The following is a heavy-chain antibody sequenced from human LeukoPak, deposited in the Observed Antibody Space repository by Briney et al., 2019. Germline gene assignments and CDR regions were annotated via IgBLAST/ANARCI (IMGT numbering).Heavy chain of an antibody. CDR2: ISSSSSYI. Sequence: GGSLRLSCAASGFTFSSSSMNWVRQAPGKGLELVSSISSSSSYIYYADSVKGRFTISRDNAKNSLYLQMNGLRAEDTAVYYCARGSGSWYAPCDYWGQGTLVTVSS. CDR3: ARGSGSWYAPCDY. D-gene: IGHD2-15*01. J-gene: IGHJ4*02. V-gene: IGHV3-21*01. CDR1: GFTFSSSS.